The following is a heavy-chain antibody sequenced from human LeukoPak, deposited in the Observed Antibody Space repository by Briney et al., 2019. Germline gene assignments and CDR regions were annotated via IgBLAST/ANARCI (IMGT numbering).Heavy chain of an antibody. CDR3: VKGVFGELLSGDAFDI. J-gene: IGHJ3*02. V-gene: IGHV3-64D*09. CDR2: ISSNGGST. CDR1: GFTFSSYA. Sequence: PGGSLRLSCSASGFTFSSYAMHWVRQAPGKGLEYVSAISSNGGSTYYADSVKGRFTISRDNSKNTLYLQMSSLRAEDTAVYYCVKGVFGELLSGDAFDIWGQGTMVTVSS. D-gene: IGHD3-10*02.